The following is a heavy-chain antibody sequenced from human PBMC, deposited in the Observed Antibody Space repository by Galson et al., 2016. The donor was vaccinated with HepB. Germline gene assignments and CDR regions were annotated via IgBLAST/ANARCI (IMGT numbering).Heavy chain of an antibody. CDR3: ASSISVRGNIYFDF. J-gene: IGHJ4*02. V-gene: IGHV1-2*06. CDR1: GFTFTDYF. CDR2: INPSSVDT. D-gene: IGHD3-9*01. Sequence: SVKVSCKASGFTFTDYFIHWVRQAPGQGLEWMGRINPSSVDTNYAQNFQGRVTLTRDTSISTAYMELTSLTSDDTAVYYCASSISVRGNIYFDFWGQGTLVTVSS.